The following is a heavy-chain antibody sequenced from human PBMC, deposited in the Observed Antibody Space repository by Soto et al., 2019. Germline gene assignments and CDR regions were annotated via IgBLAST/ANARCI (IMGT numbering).Heavy chain of an antibody. CDR1: RGAISSSNW. V-gene: IGHV4-4*02. CDR2: IYHSGST. Sequence: PSETLSLTGAAPRGAISSSNWWRWGREPRGKGLVWVGEIYHSGSTHYNPSLKSRVTISVDKSKNQFSLKLTSVTAADTAVYYCARVLCSSTTCYFPDWFDPWGQGTLVTVSS. CDR3: ARVLCSSTTCYFPDWFDP. D-gene: IGHD2-2*01. J-gene: IGHJ5*02.